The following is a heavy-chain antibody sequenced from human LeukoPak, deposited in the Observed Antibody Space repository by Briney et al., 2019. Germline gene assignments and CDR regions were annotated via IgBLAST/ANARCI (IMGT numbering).Heavy chain of an antibody. CDR2: IKRDGSEK. V-gene: IGHV3-7*03. CDR1: GFTFNSYW. Sequence: GGSLRLSCAASGFTFNSYWMNWVRQAPGKGLEWVADIKRDGSEKYYVDSVKGRFTISRDNAKNSLDLQMNSLRAEDTAVYYCARYSSSAGWLDPWGQGTLVTVSS. D-gene: IGHD6-6*01. CDR3: ARYSSSAGWLDP. J-gene: IGHJ5*02.